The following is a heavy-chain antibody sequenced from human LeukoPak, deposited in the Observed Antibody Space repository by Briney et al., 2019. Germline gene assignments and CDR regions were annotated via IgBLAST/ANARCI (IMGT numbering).Heavy chain of an antibody. CDR1: GFTFSTYA. V-gene: IGHV3-23*01. J-gene: IGHJ4*02. CDR3: ARRYCSGGSCYYGY. D-gene: IGHD2-15*01. Sequence: GGSLRLSCAASGFTFSTYAMSWVRQAPGKGLGWVSAITASGANTYYADSVKGRFTISRDNSKNTLYLQMNSLRAEDTAVYYCARRYCSGGSCYYGYWGQGTLVTVSS. CDR2: ITASGANT.